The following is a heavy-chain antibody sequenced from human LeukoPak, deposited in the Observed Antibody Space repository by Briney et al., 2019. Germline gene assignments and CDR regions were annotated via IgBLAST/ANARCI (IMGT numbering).Heavy chain of an antibody. CDR2: ISYDGSNK. Sequence: GGSLRLSCAASGFTFSSYAMHWVRQAPGKGLEWVAVISYDGSNKYYADSVKGRFTISRDNSKNTLYLQMSSLRAEDTAVYYCAKDSSLVRGDYDYFDYWGQGTLVTVSS. V-gene: IGHV3-30-3*01. D-gene: IGHD3-10*01. CDR3: AKDSSLVRGDYDYFDY. J-gene: IGHJ4*02. CDR1: GFTFSSYA.